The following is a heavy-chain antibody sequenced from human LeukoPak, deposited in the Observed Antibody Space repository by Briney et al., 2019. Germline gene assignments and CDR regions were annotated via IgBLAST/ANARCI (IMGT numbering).Heavy chain of an antibody. CDR3: ARSNYYDNGRIDY. CDR2: INHSGST. V-gene: IGHV4-34*01. D-gene: IGHD3-22*01. J-gene: IGHJ4*02. Sequence: PSETLSLTCAVYGGSFSGYYWSWIRQPPGKGLEWIGEINHSGSTNYNPSLKSRVTISVDTSKSQFSLKLSSVTAADTAVYYCARSNYYDNGRIDYWGQGTLVTVSS. CDR1: GGSFSGYY.